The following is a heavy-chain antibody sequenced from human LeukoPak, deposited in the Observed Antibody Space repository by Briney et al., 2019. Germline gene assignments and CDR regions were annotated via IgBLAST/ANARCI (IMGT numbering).Heavy chain of an antibody. D-gene: IGHD2-15*01. Sequence: PSETLSLTCTVSNGSISSFYWSWIRQPAGKGLEWIGRITSSGSTNYNPSLKSRVTMSVDMSKNEFSLRLSTVTAADTAVYYCARDRGYCIGGSCYYFYYMDVWGKGTTVTISS. CDR3: ARDRGYCIGGSCYYFYYMDV. CDR2: ITSSGST. V-gene: IGHV4-4*07. CDR1: NGSISSFY. J-gene: IGHJ6*03.